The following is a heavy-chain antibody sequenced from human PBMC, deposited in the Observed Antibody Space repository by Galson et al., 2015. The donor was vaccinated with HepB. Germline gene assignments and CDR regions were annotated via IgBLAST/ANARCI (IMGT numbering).Heavy chain of an antibody. CDR3: AKDGIAAPRPSNWFDP. Sequence: SLRLSCAASGFTFSSYAMSWVRQAPGKGLEWVSAISGSGGSTYYADSVKGRFTISRGNSKNTLYLQMNSLRAEDTAVYYCAKDGIAAPRPSNWFDPWGKGSLVTVSS. CDR1: GFTFSSYA. CDR2: ISGSGGST. D-gene: IGHD6-6*01. V-gene: IGHV3-23*01. J-gene: IGHJ5*02.